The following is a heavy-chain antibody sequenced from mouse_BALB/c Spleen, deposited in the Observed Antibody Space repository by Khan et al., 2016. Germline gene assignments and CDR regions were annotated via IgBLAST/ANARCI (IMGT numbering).Heavy chain of an antibody. CDR2: TNPTNGRT. V-gene: IGHV1S81*02. Sequence: QVQLQQSGAELVKAGASVKMSCTASGYTFTSYWMHWVKQRLGQGLEWFAETNPTNGRTYYNAKFKSKATLTVDKFSSTAYLLLSGPPFEASAVLYCARSKKIEETYFDYWGQ. D-gene: IGHD2-5*01. J-gene: IGHJ2*01. CDR3: ARSKKIEETYFDY. CDR1: GYTFTSYW.